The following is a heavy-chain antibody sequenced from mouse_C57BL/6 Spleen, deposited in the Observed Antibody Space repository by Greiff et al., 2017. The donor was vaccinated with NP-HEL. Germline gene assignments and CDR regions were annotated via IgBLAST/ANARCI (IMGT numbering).Heavy chain of an antibody. V-gene: IGHV5-4*01. CDR1: GFTFSSYA. Sequence: EVHLVESGGGLVKPGGSLKLSCAASGFTFSSYAMSWVRQTPEKRLEWVATISDGGSYTYYPDNVKGRFTISRDNAKNNLYLQMSHLKSEDTAMYYCARDTLRRGRYFDYWGQGTTLTVSS. D-gene: IGHD2-12*01. J-gene: IGHJ2*01. CDR3: ARDTLRRGRYFDY. CDR2: ISDGGSYT.